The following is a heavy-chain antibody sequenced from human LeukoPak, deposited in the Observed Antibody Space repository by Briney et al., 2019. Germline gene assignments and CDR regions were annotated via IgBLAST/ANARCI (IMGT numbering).Heavy chain of an antibody. J-gene: IGHJ4*02. Sequence: GGSLRLSCAASGFTFSSYWMHWVRQAPGKGLVWVSRINSDGSSTNYADSVKGRFTISRDNAKNTLYLQMNSLRAEATAVYYCARVPYYYDRSGYLPLDYWGQGTLVTVSS. D-gene: IGHD3-22*01. CDR1: GFTFSSYW. V-gene: IGHV3-74*01. CDR3: ARVPYYYDRSGYLPLDY. CDR2: INSDGSST.